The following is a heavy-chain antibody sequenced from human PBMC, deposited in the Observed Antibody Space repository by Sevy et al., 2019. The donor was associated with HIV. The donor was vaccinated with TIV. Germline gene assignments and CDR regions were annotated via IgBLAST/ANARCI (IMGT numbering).Heavy chain of an antibody. V-gene: IGHV3-30*18. CDR3: AKDYSAGITMVRGAYRARGDYFDY. Sequence: GGSLRLSCVTSGFTFRTSGMHWVRQSPGKGLEWVAVISYDEAHKNYADSVKGRFSISKDNSRNTLYLKMSSLRTEDTAVYYWAKDYSAGITMVRGAYRARGDYFDYWGQGTQVTVSS. CDR1: GFTFRTSG. D-gene: IGHD3-10*01. J-gene: IGHJ4*02. CDR2: ISYDEAHK.